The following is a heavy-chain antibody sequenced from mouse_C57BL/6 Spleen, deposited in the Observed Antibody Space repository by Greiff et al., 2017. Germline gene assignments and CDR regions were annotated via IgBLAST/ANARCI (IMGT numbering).Heavy chain of an antibody. CDR1: GYTFTSYW. D-gene: IGHD1-1*01. V-gene: IGHV1-5*01. CDR3: TRLRNYYGRNYFDY. CDR2: IYPGNSDT. J-gene: IGHJ2*01. Sequence: EVQLQQSGTVLARPGASVKMSCKTSGYTFTSYWMHWVKQRPGQGLEWIGAIYPGNSDTSYNQKFKGKAKLTAVTSASTAYMELSSLTNEDSAVYYCTRLRNYYGRNYFDYWGQGTTLPVSS.